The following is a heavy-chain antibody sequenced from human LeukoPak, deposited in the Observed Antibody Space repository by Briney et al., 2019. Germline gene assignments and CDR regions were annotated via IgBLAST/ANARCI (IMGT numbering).Heavy chain of an antibody. CDR3: ARSAAFYYGSGSYPY. V-gene: IGHV3-23*01. J-gene: IGHJ4*02. CDR1: GFTFSSYA. Sequence: GGSLRLSCAASGFTFSSYAMSWVRQAPGKGLEWVSAISGSGGSTYYADSVKGRFTISRDNAKNSLYLQMNSLRAEDTAVYYCARSAAFYYGSGSYPYWGQGTLVTVSS. D-gene: IGHD3-10*01. CDR2: ISGSGGST.